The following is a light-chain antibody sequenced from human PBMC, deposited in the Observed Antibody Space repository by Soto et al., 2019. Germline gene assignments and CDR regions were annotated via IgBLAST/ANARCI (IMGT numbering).Light chain of an antibody. CDR2: DAN. J-gene: IGLJ2*01. CDR1: SSDVGAYNY. V-gene: IGLV2-14*01. CDR3: TSWTTSTTMK. Sequence: QSVLTQPASVSGSPGQSITISCTGTSSDVGAYNYVSWYQQHPGKAPKLMIYDANIRPSGVSNRFSGSKSGNTASLTISGLQAEDEADYYCTSWTTSTTMKFGGGTKVTVL.